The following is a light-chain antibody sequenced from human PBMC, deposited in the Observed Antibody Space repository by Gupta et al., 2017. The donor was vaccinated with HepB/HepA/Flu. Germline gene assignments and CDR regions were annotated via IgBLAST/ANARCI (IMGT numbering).Light chain of an antibody. CDR1: SSNTGKNS. J-gene: IGLJ2*01. Sequence: QSVLTQPPPVSAAPGQKVTISCSGSSSNTGKNSVSSYQQVPGKAPRLLMYDNNKRPSGIPDRFSGFSSGTYATPGTIGLQTGDEDADYYGNWDTSVATVVFGGGTKLTVL. V-gene: IGLV1-51*01. CDR2: DNN. CDR3: GNWDTSVATVV.